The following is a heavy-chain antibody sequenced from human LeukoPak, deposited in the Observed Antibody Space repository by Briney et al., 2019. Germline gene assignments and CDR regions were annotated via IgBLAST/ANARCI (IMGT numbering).Heavy chain of an antibody. V-gene: IGHV3-48*01. CDR1: GFPLSSYS. CDR3: VRVKGSYFDY. Sequence: GGSLRLSCAASGFPLSSYSINWVRQAPGKGLEWVSYISSSGSAIYYVDSVKGRFTVSRDNAKDSLFLQMNSPRAEDTAVYYCVRVKGSYFDYWGQGTLVTVSS. D-gene: IGHD2-15*01. J-gene: IGHJ4*02. CDR2: ISSSGSAI.